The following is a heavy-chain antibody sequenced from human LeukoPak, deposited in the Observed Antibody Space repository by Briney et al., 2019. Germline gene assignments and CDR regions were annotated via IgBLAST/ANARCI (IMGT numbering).Heavy chain of an antibody. V-gene: IGHV1-8*02. J-gene: IGHJ4*02. CDR3: ARGRESGYEVFDY. CDR1: GHIFSNSG. CDR2: MNPNSGNT. Sequence: ASVKVSCKASGHIFSNSGISWVRQAPGQGLEWMGWMNPNSGNTGYAQKFQGRVTMTRNTSISTAYTELSSLRSEDTAVYYCARGRESGYEVFDYWGQGTLVTVSS. D-gene: IGHD5-12*01.